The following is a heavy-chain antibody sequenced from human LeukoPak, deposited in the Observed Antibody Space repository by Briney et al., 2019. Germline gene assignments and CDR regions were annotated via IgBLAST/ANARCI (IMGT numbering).Heavy chain of an antibody. CDR1: GFTFSDYA. V-gene: IGHV3-23*01. J-gene: IGHJ4*02. CDR3: AEEVGSTYPTFDC. Sequence: PGGSLRLSCAASGFTFSDYAMSWVRQAPGKGLEWVSTITGSGGTTYYADSVKGRFTTSRDNSKNTLYLQMISLRTEDTAVYYCAEEVGSTYPTFDCWGQGALVTVSS. D-gene: IGHD1-26*01. CDR2: ITGSGGTT.